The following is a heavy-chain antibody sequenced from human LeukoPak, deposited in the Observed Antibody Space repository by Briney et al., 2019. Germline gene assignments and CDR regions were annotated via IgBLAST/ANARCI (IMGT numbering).Heavy chain of an antibody. CDR1: GFTFNNYW. CDR2: IRFDGGDT. CDR3: ARDPHPYSSGWYYYYYGMDV. V-gene: IGHV3-74*01. Sequence: PGGSLRLSCAASGFTFNNYWMHWVRQAPGRGLVWVSSIRFDGGDTAYADSVKGRFTISRDNAKNSLYLQMNSLRAEDTAVYYCARDPHPYSSGWYYYYYGMDVWGQGTTVTVSS. D-gene: IGHD6-19*01. J-gene: IGHJ6*02.